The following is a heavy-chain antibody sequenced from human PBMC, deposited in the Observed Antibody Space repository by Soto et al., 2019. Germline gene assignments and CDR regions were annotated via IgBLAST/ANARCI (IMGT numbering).Heavy chain of an antibody. V-gene: IGHV5-51*01. D-gene: IGHD4-4*01. CDR2: INPGDSDI. CDR3: ARHEQFYYYYYGMGV. Sequence: PGESLKISCKASGYSFTTYWIAWVRQMPGKGLEWMGIINPGDSDIRYSPSFQGQVTISADNSISTAYLQWSSLKASDTAMYYCARHEQFYYYYYGMGVWGQGTAVTVSS. J-gene: IGHJ6*02. CDR1: GYSFTTYW.